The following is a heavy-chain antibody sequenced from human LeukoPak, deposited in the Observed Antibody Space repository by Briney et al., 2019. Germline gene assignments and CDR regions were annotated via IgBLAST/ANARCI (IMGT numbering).Heavy chain of an antibody. CDR3: ARDRRAWFDP. V-gene: IGHV4-39*07. CDR2: IYYSGST. Sequence: SGTLSLTCTVSGGSISSSSYYWGWIRQPPGKGLEWIGSIYYSGSTYYNPSLKSRVTISVDTSKNQFSLKLSSVTAADTAVYYCARDRRAWFDPWGQGTLVTVSS. CDR1: GGSISSSSYY. J-gene: IGHJ5*02.